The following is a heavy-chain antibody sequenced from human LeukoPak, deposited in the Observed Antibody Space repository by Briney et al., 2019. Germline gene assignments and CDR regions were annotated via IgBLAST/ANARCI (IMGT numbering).Heavy chain of an antibody. J-gene: IGHJ1*01. V-gene: IGHV3-23*01. D-gene: IGHD6-13*01. CDR1: GFTFSSYA. CDR2: ISGSGGST. Sequence: PGGSLRLSCAASGFTFSSYAMTWVRQAPGKGLEWVSVISGSGGSTYYADSVKGRFTISRDNSKNTLYLQMNSLRAEDTAVYYCAKGEAAADSRFQHWGQAPWSPSPQ. CDR3: AKGEAAADSRFQH.